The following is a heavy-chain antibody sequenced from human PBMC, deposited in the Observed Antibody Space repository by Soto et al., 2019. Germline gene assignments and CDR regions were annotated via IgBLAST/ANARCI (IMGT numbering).Heavy chain of an antibody. CDR3: TTDISGDYPQDY. D-gene: IGHD4-17*01. CDR2: IKSKTDGGTT. Sequence: GGSLRLSCAASGFTFSNAWMSWVRQAPGKGLEWVGRIKSKTDGGTTDYAAPVKGRFTISRDDSKSTLYLQMNSLKTEDTAVYYCTTDISGDYPQDYWGQGTLVTVYS. CDR1: GFTFSNAW. V-gene: IGHV3-15*01. J-gene: IGHJ4*02.